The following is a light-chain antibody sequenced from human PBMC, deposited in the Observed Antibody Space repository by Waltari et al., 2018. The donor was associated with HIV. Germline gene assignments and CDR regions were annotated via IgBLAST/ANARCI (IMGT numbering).Light chain of an antibody. V-gene: IGLV1-44*01. Sequence: QSVLTQPPSASGTPGQRVTISCSGSRSHIGSNTINWYQQLPGTAPKLLIYSNNQRPSGVPDRFSGSKSGTSASLAISGLQSEDEADYYCAAWDDSLNGQVFGGGTKLTVL. CDR1: RSHIGSNT. CDR3: AAWDDSLNGQV. CDR2: SNN. J-gene: IGLJ3*02.